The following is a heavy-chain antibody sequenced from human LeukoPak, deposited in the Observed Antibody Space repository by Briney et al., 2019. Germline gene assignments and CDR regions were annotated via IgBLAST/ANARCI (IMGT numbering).Heavy chain of an antibody. V-gene: IGHV3-23*01. J-gene: IGHJ6*02. CDR3: AKDPPLYCSSTSCPRYYYYYGMDV. Sequence: GGSLRLSCAASGFTFSSYAMSWVRQAPGKGLEWVSAISGSGGSTYYADSVKGRFTISRDNSKNTLYLQMNSLRAGDTAVYYCAKDPPLYCSSTSCPRYYYYYGMDVWGQGTTVTVSS. CDR1: GFTFSSYA. D-gene: IGHD2-2*01. CDR2: ISGSGGST.